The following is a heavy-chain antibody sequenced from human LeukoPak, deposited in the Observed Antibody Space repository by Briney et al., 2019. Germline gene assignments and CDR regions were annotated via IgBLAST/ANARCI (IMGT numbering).Heavy chain of an antibody. CDR1: GFTFSSYS. CDR3: ARDGLGYSSGWDFDY. J-gene: IGHJ4*02. V-gene: IGHV3-21*01. D-gene: IGHD6-19*01. Sequence: GGSLRLSCAASGFTFSSYSMNWVRRAPGKGLEWVSSISSSGSYIYYADSVKGRFTISRDNAKNSLYLQMNSLRAEDTAVYYCARDGLGYSSGWDFDYWGQGTLVTVSS. CDR2: ISSSGSYI.